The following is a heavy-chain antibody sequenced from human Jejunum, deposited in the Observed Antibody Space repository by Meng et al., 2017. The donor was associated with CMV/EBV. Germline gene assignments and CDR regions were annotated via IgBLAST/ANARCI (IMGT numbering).Heavy chain of an antibody. CDR3: ARDYYSSGTH. Sequence: VRVVESGGGLVQRGGSLRLACAASGFTFSSDWMHWVRQAPGKGLEWVSRINTDGRNTNYADSVKGRFTISRDNAKNTLYLQMNSLRVEDTAVYYCARDYYSSGTHWGQGTLVTVSS. D-gene: IGHD6-19*01. CDR2: INTDGRNT. V-gene: IGHV3-74*01. CDR1: GFTFSSDW. J-gene: IGHJ4*02.